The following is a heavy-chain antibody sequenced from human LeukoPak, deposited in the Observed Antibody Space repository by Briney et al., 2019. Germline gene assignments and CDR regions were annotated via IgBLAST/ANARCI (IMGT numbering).Heavy chain of an antibody. Sequence: SETLSLTCTVSGGSISTSNYYWGWIRQPPGKGLEWIGSMYYSGSTYYNPSLKSRVAISVDTSKNQFSLKLSSVTAADTAVYYCARATMVRFDFDYWGQGTLVTVSS. CDR3: ARATMVRFDFDY. J-gene: IGHJ4*02. CDR1: GGSISTSNYY. V-gene: IGHV4-39*01. CDR2: MYYSGST. D-gene: IGHD3-10*01.